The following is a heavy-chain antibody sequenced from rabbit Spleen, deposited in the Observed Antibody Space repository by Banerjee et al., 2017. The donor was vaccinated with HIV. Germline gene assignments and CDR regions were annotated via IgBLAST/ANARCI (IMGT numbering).Heavy chain of an antibody. V-gene: IGHV1S45*01. Sequence: QEQLVESGGGLVQPGTSLTLTCTASGFSLTSSYDMCWVRQAPGKGLEWVGCIYTGNDKTYYASWAKGRFTISKPSSTTVTLRMTSLTVADTATYFCVRKLTGDLWGPGTLVTVS. D-gene: IGHD4-1*01. CDR3: VRKLTGDL. CDR2: IYTGNDKT. CDR1: GFSLTSSYD. J-gene: IGHJ4*01.